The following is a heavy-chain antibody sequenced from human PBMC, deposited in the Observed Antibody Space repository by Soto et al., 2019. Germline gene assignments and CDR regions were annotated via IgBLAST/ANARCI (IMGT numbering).Heavy chain of an antibody. CDR3: ARRGSGWYYFDY. J-gene: IGHJ4*02. D-gene: IGHD6-19*01. CDR2: IYPGDSDT. Sequence: GESPKLYCKGSGYSFTSYWIGRVRQTPGKGLEWMGIIYPGDSDTRYSPSFQGQVTISADKSICTAYLQWSSLEASESAMYNGARRGSGWYYFDYWGQGTLVTVSS. V-gene: IGHV5-51*01. CDR1: GYSFTSYW.